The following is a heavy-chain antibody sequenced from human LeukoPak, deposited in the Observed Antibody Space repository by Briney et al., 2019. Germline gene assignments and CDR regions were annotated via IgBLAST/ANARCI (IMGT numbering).Heavy chain of an antibody. CDR1: GFTFSSYA. CDR3: ARDRLQLAPSFYYGMDV. D-gene: IGHD6-13*01. J-gene: IGHJ6*02. Sequence: GGSLRLSCAASGFTFSSYAMHWVRQAPGKGLEWVAVISYDGSNKYYADSVKGRFTISRDNSKNTLYLQVNSLRAEDTAVYYCARDRLQLAPSFYYGMDVWGQGTTVTVSS. V-gene: IGHV3-30-3*01. CDR2: ISYDGSNK.